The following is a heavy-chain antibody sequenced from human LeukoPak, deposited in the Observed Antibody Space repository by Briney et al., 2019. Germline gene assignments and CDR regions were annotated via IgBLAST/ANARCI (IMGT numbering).Heavy chain of an antibody. CDR1: GFTFSSYW. CDR2: IKQDGSEK. J-gene: IGHJ4*02. V-gene: IGHV3-7*01. D-gene: IGHD3-22*01. Sequence: QSGGSLRLSCAASGFTFSSYWMSWVRQAPGKGLEWVANIKQDGSEKYYVDSVKGRFTISRDNAKNSLYLQMNSLRAEDTAVYYCAREGSSGFLSSHYFDYWGQGTLVTVSS. CDR3: AREGSSGFLSSHYFDY.